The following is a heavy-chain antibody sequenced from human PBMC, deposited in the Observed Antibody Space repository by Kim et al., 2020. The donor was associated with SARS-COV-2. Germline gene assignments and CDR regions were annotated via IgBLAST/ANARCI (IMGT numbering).Heavy chain of an antibody. V-gene: IGHV4-34*01. D-gene: IGHD6-19*01. CDR1: GESFSGYY. CDR2: INHRGST. Sequence: SETLSLTCAVYGESFSGYYWNWIRQAPGKGLEWIGEINHRGSTTYNPSLKSRVTMSIDTPKKQFSLQLTSVTAADTGVYYCARVSFSGWTNDYWGQGTL. J-gene: IGHJ4*02. CDR3: ARVSFSGWTNDY.